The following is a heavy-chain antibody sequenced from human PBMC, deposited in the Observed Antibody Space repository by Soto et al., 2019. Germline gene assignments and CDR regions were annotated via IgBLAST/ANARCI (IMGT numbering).Heavy chain of an antibody. J-gene: IGHJ6*02. D-gene: IGHD2-2*01. Sequence: PGGSLRLSCGASGFTFSDNAMTWVRQAPGKGLEWVSSTSDDGDSTYYADSVKGRFAVSRDNSKNTLFLHMNSLGAEDTAVYYCAKSLSTAVNYGLDVWGQGTSVTVSS. V-gene: IGHV3-23*01. CDR3: AKSLSTAVNYGLDV. CDR1: GFTFSDNA. CDR2: TSDDGDST.